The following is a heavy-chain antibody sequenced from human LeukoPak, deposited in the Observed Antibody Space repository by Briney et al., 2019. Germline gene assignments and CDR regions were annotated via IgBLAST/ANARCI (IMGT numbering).Heavy chain of an antibody. CDR3: AAGGEYFDWLFFDY. V-gene: IGHV4-39*07. D-gene: IGHD3-9*01. Sequence: TPSETLSLTCTVSGDSIRSSSHYWGWIRQPPGKGLEWIGSIYYSGSTYYNPSLKSRVTMSVDTSKNQFSLKLSSVTAADTAVYYCAAGGEYFDWLFFDYWGQGTLVTVSS. CDR1: GDSIRSSSHY. CDR2: IYYSGST. J-gene: IGHJ4*02.